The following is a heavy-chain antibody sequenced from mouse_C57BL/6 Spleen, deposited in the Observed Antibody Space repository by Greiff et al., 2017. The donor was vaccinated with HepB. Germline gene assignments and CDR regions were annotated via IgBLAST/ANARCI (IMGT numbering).Heavy chain of an antibody. V-gene: IGHV1-55*01. Sequence: QVQLQQPGAELVKPGASVTMSCKASGYTFTSYCITWVKQRPGKGLEWIGVIYPDSGTTNYNEKFKSKATLTVDTSSSTAYMQLSSLTSEDSAVYYCARYPAGAGGMDYWGQGTSVTVSS. CDR1: GYTFTSYC. J-gene: IGHJ4*01. CDR3: ARYPAGAGGMDY. CDR2: IYPDSGTT.